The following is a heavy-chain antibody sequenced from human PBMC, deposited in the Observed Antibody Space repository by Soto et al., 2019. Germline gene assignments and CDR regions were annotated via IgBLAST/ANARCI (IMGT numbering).Heavy chain of an antibody. Sequence: GGSLRLSCAASGFSFSDYYMSWIRQAPGKGLEWVSYISSSGSTIYYADSVKGRFTISRDNSKNTLYLQMSSLRPEDTAVYYCVKTIRYGEHVGGSFDFWGPGSLVTVSS. D-gene: IGHD4-17*01. J-gene: IGHJ4*03. CDR3: VKTIRYGEHVGGSFDF. V-gene: IGHV3-11*04. CDR1: GFSFSDYY. CDR2: ISSSGSTI.